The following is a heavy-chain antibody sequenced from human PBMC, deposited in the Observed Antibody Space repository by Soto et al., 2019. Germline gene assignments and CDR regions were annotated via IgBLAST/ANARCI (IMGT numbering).Heavy chain of an antibody. CDR2: ISWNSGSI. Sequence: GGSLRLSCAASGFTFDDYAMHWVRQAPGKGLEWVSGISWNSGSIGYADSVKGRFTISRDNAKNSLYLQMNSLRAEDTALYYCAKIGARGVIQYYFDYWGQGTLVTVSS. V-gene: IGHV3-9*01. CDR1: GFTFDDYA. D-gene: IGHD3-10*01. J-gene: IGHJ4*02. CDR3: AKIGARGVIQYYFDY.